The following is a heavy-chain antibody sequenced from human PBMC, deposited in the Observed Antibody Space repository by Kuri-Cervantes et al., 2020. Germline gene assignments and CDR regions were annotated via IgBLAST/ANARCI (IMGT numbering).Heavy chain of an antibody. CDR2: IYHSGST. CDR3: ARDPTGAIWFRDNDAFDI. D-gene: IGHD3-10*01. Sequence: GSLRLSCAVSGGSISSSNWWSWVRQPPGKGLEWIGSIYHSGSTYYNPSLKSRVTISVDTSKNQFSLKLSSVTAADTAVYYCARDPTGAIWFRDNDAFDIWGQGTMVTVSS. V-gene: IGHV4-4*02. J-gene: IGHJ3*02. CDR1: GGSISSSNW.